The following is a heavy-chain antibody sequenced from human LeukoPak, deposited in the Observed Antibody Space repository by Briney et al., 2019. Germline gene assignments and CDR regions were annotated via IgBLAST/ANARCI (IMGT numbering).Heavy chain of an antibody. CDR1: GFTVSGNY. CDR2: IYSGGST. Sequence: GGSLRLSCAASGFTVSGNYMNWVRQAPGKGLEWVSVIYSGGSTYYAESVEGRFTISRDNAKNSLYLQMNSLRAEDTALYYCAKGSYYYDSSGYDYWGQGTLVTVSS. CDR3: AKGSYYYDSSGYDY. V-gene: IGHV3-53*05. J-gene: IGHJ4*02. D-gene: IGHD3-22*01.